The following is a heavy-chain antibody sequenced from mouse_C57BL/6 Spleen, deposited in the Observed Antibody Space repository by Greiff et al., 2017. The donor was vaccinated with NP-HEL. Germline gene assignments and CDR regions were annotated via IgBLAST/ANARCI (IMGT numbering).Heavy chain of an antibody. J-gene: IGHJ3*01. V-gene: IGHV1-85*01. CDR3: ARSGYYCGSSSTFAY. CDR2: IYPRDGST. CDR1: GYTFTSYD. D-gene: IGHD1-1*01. Sequence: VQLQQSGPELVKPGASVKLSCKASGYTFTSYDINWVKQRPGQGLEWIGWIYPRDGSTKYNEKFKGKATLTVDTSSSTAYMELHSLTSEDSAVYFCARSGYYCGSSSTFAYWGQGTLVTVAA.